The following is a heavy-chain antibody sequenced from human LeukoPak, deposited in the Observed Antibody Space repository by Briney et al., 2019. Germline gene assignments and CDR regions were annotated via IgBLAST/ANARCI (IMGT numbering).Heavy chain of an antibody. J-gene: IGHJ4*02. CDR2: IYPGDSDT. D-gene: IGHD3-22*01. Sequence: GESLKISCQGSGYSFTSYWIGWVRQMPGKGLEWIGIIYPGDSDTRYSPSFQGQVTISADKSISTAYLQWSSLKASDTAMYYCASISSYYDSSGYPDYWGQGTLVTVSS. CDR1: GYSFTSYW. V-gene: IGHV5-51*01. CDR3: ASISSYYDSSGYPDY.